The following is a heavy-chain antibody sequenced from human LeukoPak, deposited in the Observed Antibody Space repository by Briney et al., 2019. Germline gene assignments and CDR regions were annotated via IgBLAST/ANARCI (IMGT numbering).Heavy chain of an antibody. CDR3: ARLIAPPLDYGDYDDAFDI. CDR2: IYYSGST. Sequence: SETLPLTCTVSGGSISSSSYYWGWIRQPPGKGLEWIGSIYYSGSTYYNPSLKSRVTISVDTSKNQFSLKLSSVTAADTAVYYCARLIAPPLDYGDYDDAFDIWGQGTMVTVSS. J-gene: IGHJ3*02. CDR1: GGSISSSSYY. V-gene: IGHV4-39*01. D-gene: IGHD4-17*01.